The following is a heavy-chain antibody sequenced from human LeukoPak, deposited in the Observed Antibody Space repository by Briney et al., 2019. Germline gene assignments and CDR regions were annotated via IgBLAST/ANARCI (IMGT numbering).Heavy chain of an antibody. Sequence: SETLSLTCTVSGGSISSYCWSWIRQPPGKGLEWIGYIYYSGSTNYNPSLKSRVTISVDTSKNQFSLKLSSVTAADTAVYYCARVTVTTPFLRDAFDIWGQGTMVTVSS. D-gene: IGHD4-17*01. CDR2: IYYSGST. J-gene: IGHJ3*02. CDR1: GGSISSYC. V-gene: IGHV4-59*01. CDR3: ARVTVTTPFLRDAFDI.